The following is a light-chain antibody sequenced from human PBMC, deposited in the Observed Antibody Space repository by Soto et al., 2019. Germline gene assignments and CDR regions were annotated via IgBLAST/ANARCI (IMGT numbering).Light chain of an antibody. CDR2: SNN. J-gene: IGLJ1*01. CDR3: AAWDDSLNGPV. V-gene: IGLV1-44*01. CDR1: SSNIGSNT. Sequence: QSVLTQPPSASGTPGQRVTISCSGSSSNIGSNTVNWYQQLPGTAPKLLIYSNNQRPSGVPDRFSGSKSGTSASLDISGLQSEDEADYSCAAWDDSLNGPVFGTGTKLTVL.